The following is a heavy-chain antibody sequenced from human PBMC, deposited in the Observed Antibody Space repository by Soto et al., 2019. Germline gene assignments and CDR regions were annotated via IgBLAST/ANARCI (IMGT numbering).Heavy chain of an antibody. CDR1: GYTLTEVS. D-gene: IGHD3-16*02. Sequence: QVQLVQSGAEVKKPGASVKVSCKVSGYTLTEVSINWGRRAQGKGVGWREGFDPEDGKTIYAEKFQGRVTMPEDTSTDTAYMELSSLRSEDTAVYYCATATRMYVVGGSYLPWDDWGQGTLVTVSS. J-gene: IGHJ4*02. V-gene: IGHV1-24*01. CDR3: ATATRMYVVGGSYLPWDD. CDR2: FDPEDGKT.